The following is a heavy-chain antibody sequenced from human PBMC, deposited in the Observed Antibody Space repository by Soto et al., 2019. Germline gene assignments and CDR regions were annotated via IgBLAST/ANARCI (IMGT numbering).Heavy chain of an antibody. J-gene: IGHJ3*02. CDR3: ARDLNYGVSTVYYAVVDT. D-gene: IGHD3-9*01. CDR1: GFTFSSFW. Sequence: EVQLVESGGGLVQPGGSLRLSCMASGFTFSSFWMAWVRQAPGKGLEWVANLKGDGSKENYVDSVKGRFTISRDNAKSSLYLKIDSLRAEDTALYYCARDLNYGVSTVYYAVVDTWGQGTMVTVSS. CDR2: LKGDGSKE. V-gene: IGHV3-7*01.